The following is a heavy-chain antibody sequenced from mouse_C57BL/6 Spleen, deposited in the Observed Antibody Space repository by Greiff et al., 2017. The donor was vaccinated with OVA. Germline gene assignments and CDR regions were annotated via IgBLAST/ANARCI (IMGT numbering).Heavy chain of an antibody. D-gene: IGHD2-5*01. Sequence: QVQLQQPGADLVKPGASVKVSCKASGYTFTSYWMHWVKQRPGQGLEWIGRIHPSDSDTNYNQKFKGKATLTVDKSSSTAYMQLSSITTEDSAVYYSEIRTYSNYEYAMDYWGQGTSVTVSS. CDR1: GYTFTSYW. V-gene: IGHV1-74*01. J-gene: IGHJ4*01. CDR2: IHPSDSDT. CDR3: EIRTYSNYEYAMDY.